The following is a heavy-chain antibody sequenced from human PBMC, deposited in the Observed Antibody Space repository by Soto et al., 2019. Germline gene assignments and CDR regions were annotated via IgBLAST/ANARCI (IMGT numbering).Heavy chain of an antibody. CDR1: GFTFSSYA. CDR2: ISGSGGST. CDR3: ARLPSRHWVDY. Sequence: PGGSLRLSCAASGFTFSSYAMSWVRQAPGKGLEWVSAISGSGGSTYYNPSLKSRVTISADTSANQFSLMLNSVTAADTAIYYCARLPSRHWVDYWGQGTLVTVSS. D-gene: IGHD3-16*01. J-gene: IGHJ4*02. V-gene: IGHV3-23*01.